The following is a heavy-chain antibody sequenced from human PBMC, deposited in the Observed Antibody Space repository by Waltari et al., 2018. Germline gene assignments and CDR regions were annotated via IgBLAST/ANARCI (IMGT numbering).Heavy chain of an antibody. J-gene: IGHJ4*02. V-gene: IGHV3-23*03. CDR2: IYSDGTT. CDR3: AKVAHYDFWSFDD. D-gene: IGHD3-3*01. Sequence: EVQILESGGGLVQPGGSLRLLCVASGFLFSVCGMNWVRQAPGKGLEWVSLIYSDGTTHYADSVKGRFTTSRDNSKNTIYLQMDNLRAEDAAIYYCAKVAHYDFWSFDDWGQGTQVTVSS. CDR1: GFLFSVCG.